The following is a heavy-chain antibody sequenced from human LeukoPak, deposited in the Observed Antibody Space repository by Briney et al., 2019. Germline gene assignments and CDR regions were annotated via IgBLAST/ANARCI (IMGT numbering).Heavy chain of an antibody. CDR2: ISGSGDIT. V-gene: IGHV3-23*01. CDR3: AKDRRSGGSCSDY. CDR1: GFTFSGYA. J-gene: IGHJ4*02. Sequence: GGSLRLSCAASGFTFSGYAMSWVRQAPGRGLEWVSTISGSGDITYYADSVKGRLTISRDNSKNTLYLQMNSLRAEDTAVYYCAKDRRSGGSCSDYWGQGTPVTVSS. D-gene: IGHD2-15*01.